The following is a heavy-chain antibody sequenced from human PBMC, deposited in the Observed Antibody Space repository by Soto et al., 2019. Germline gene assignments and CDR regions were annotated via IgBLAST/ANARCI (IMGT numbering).Heavy chain of an antibody. D-gene: IGHD6-19*01. Sequence: SLRLSCAASGFTVSSNYMSWVRQAPGKGLEWVSVIYSGGSTYYADSVKGRFTISRDNSKNTLYLQMNSLRAEDTAVYYCARSISGWYYFDYWGQGTLVTVSS. CDR2: IYSGGST. V-gene: IGHV3-53*01. J-gene: IGHJ4*02. CDR3: ARSISGWYYFDY. CDR1: GFTVSSNY.